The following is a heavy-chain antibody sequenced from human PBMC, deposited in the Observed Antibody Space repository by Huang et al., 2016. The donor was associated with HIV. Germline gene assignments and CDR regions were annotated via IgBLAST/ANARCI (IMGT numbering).Heavy chain of an antibody. CDR2: VNPNSGNT. V-gene: IGHV1-8*01. D-gene: IGHD2-15*01. Sequence: QVQPVQSGAEVKKPGAAVKVSCKASGYTFSNYDINWVRQAPGQGLEWMGWVNPNSGNTGYARKFQGRVTMTRSTSISTAYMELGRLRFEDTAVYYCATLPPVNYGRSGGRVRDYWGQGSLVTVSS. CDR1: GYTFSNYD. CDR3: ATLPPVNYGRSGGRVRDY. J-gene: IGHJ4*02.